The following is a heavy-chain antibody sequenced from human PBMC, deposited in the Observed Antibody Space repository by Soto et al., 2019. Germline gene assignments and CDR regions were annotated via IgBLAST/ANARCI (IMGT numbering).Heavy chain of an antibody. Sequence: VGSLRLSCGASGFTVSSEYMSWVRQAPGKGLEWVSGIYSGGNTYYADSVKGRFTISRDTSKNTLYLQMNSLRADDTAVYYCARASGSRFFDYWGQGALVTVSS. J-gene: IGHJ4*02. CDR1: GFTVSSEY. V-gene: IGHV3-53*01. CDR2: IYSGGNT. D-gene: IGHD1-26*01. CDR3: ARASGSRFFDY.